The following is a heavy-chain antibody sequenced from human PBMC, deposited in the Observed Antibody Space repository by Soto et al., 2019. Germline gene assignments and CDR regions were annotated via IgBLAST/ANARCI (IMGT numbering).Heavy chain of an antibody. D-gene: IGHD1-20*01. CDR2: IYYSGST. CDR1: GGSISSYY. Sequence: LSLTSTVSGGSISSYYWSWIRQPPGKGLEWIGYIYYSGSTNYNPSLKSRVTISVDTSKNQFSLKLSSVTAADTAVYYCARESPQAANWHDAYYYGMDVWGQGTTVTVSS. CDR3: ARESPQAANWHDAYYYGMDV. J-gene: IGHJ6*02. V-gene: IGHV4-59*01.